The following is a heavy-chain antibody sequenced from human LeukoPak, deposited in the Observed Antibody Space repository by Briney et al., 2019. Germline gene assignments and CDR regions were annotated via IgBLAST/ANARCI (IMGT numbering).Heavy chain of an antibody. V-gene: IGHV3-23*01. D-gene: IGHD6-19*01. Sequence: PGGSLRLSCAASGFTFSSYSMNWVRQAPGKGLEWVSAISGSGGSTYYADSVKGRFTISRDNSKNTLYLQMNSLRAEDTAVYYCAKEPYSSGWSYFDYWGQGTLVTVSS. CDR1: GFTFSSYS. CDR3: AKEPYSSGWSYFDY. J-gene: IGHJ4*02. CDR2: ISGSGGST.